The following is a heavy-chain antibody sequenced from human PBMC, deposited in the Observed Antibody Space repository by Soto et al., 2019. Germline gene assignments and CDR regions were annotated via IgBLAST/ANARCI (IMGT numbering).Heavy chain of an antibody. CDR1: GDSISNYY. Sequence: QVQLQESGPGLVKPSETLSLTCTVSGDSISNYYWSWIRQPPGKGLEWIGYIYHSGSTKYNPSLKSRVTLSVAPSKNQFSLRLSSVTAADSAVYYCARSGDYTNYYYYYMDVWGKGTTVTVSS. J-gene: IGHJ6*03. D-gene: IGHD4-17*01. CDR3: ARSGDYTNYYYYYMDV. CDR2: IYHSGST. V-gene: IGHV4-59*08.